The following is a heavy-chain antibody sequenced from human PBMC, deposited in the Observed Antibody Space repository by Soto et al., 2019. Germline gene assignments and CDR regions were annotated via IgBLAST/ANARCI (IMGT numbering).Heavy chain of an antibody. Sequence: PGGSLRLSCAVSGFTFSSYAMSWVRQAPGKGLEWVSAISGSGGSTYYADSVKGRFTISRDNSKNTLYLQMNSLRAEDTAVYYCARDKTIFGVVIFYGMDVWGQGTTVTAP. CDR1: GFTFSSYA. D-gene: IGHD3-3*01. V-gene: IGHV3-23*01. CDR3: ARDKTIFGVVIFYGMDV. CDR2: ISGSGGST. J-gene: IGHJ6*02.